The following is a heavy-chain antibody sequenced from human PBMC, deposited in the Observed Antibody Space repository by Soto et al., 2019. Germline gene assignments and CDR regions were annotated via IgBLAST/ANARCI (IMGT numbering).Heavy chain of an antibody. D-gene: IGHD6-25*01. CDR3: ARDWNLALVPAAYFDS. V-gene: IGHV4-39*02. CDR1: NFSVLTSIYY. Sequence: SVTLSLTCTVSNFSVLTSIYYWAWIRQPPGKGLERVGTVYYTGTTYYNPSLQSRVTISIDASKNQFSLNLNSVTAAVTAVYYCARDWNLALVPAAYFDSWGQGTLVTVSS. CDR2: VYYTGTT. J-gene: IGHJ4*02.